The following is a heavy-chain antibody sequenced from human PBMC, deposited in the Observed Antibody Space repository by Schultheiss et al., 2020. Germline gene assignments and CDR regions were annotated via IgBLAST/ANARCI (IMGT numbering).Heavy chain of an antibody. Sequence: SETLSLTCTVSGGSISSGGYYWSWIRQHPGKGLEWIGEINHSGSTNYNPSLKSRVTISVDTSKNQFSLKLKSVTAADTAVYYCARQSGYPLTYDYNYGLDVWGQGTAVTVS. J-gene: IGHJ6*02. CDR1: GGSISSGGYY. D-gene: IGHD3-3*01. CDR2: INHSGST. CDR3: ARQSGYPLTYDYNYGLDV. V-gene: IGHV4-39*01.